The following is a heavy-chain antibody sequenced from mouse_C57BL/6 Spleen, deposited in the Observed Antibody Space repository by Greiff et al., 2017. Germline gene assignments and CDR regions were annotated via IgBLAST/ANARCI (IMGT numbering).Heavy chain of an antibody. CDR2: ISDGGSYT. Sequence: EVKLVESGGGLVKPGGSLKLSCAASGFTFSSYAMSWVRQTPEKRLEWVATISDGGSYTYYPDNVKGRFTISRDKAKNNLYLQMSQLKSEDTAMYYCARDLYEKYFDVWGTGTTVTVSS. D-gene: IGHD1-1*01. V-gene: IGHV5-4*01. J-gene: IGHJ1*03. CDR3: ARDLYEKYFDV. CDR1: GFTFSSYA.